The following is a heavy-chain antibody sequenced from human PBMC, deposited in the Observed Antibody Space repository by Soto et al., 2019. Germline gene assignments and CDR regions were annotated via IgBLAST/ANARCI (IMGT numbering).Heavy chain of an antibody. J-gene: IGHJ6*02. V-gene: IGHV1-69*13. D-gene: IGHD3-22*01. Sequence: GPSVKVSCKASGGAFSGHAISWLRQAPGQGLEWMGQIIPFFKGTKYAQKFQGRVTITADDSTSTAYMDLSSLTSEDTAVYYCARDVPLNCYDSTYSYYALDVWGQGTTVTVSS. CDR2: IIPFFKGT. CDR3: ARDVPLNCYDSTYSYYALDV. CDR1: GGAFSGHA.